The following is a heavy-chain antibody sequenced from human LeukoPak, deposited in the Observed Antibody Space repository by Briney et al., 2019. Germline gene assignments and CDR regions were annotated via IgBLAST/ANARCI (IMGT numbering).Heavy chain of an antibody. CDR3: ARDNVGYCSSTSCLGDAFDI. D-gene: IGHD2-2*01. Sequence: GGSLRLSCAASGFTFSSYSMNWVRQAPGEGLEWVSYISSSSSTIYYADSVKGRFTISRDNAKNSLYLQMNSLRAEDTAVYYCARDNVGYCSSTSCLGDAFDIWGQGTMVTVSS. CDR2: ISSSSSTI. CDR1: GFTFSSYS. J-gene: IGHJ3*02. V-gene: IGHV3-48*01.